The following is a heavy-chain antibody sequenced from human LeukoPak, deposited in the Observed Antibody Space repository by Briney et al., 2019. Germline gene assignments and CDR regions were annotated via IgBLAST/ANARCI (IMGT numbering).Heavy chain of an antibody. CDR3: ARLRSGWYGGDY. CDR1: GGTFSIYA. J-gene: IGHJ4*02. D-gene: IGHD6-19*01. Sequence: GSSVTVSFTASGGTFSIYAISWVRQAPGQGLEWMGGIIPIFGTANYAQKFQGRVTITADESTSTAYMELSSLRSEDTAVYYCARLRSGWYGGDYWGQGTLVTVSS. V-gene: IGHV1-69*01. CDR2: IIPIFGTA.